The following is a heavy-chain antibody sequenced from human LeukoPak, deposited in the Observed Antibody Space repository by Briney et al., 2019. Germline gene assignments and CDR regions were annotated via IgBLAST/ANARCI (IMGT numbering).Heavy chain of an antibody. CDR3: ARWDDILTLAFDY. V-gene: IGHV1/OR15-3*02. CDR1: GYTFTGYY. D-gene: IGHD3-9*01. J-gene: IGHJ4*02. CDR2: INAGNGNT. Sequence: ASVKVSCKASGYTFTGYYIHWVRQAPGQRLEWMGWINAGNGNTKYSQKFQGRVTITRDTSASTAYMELSSLRSEDTAVYYCARWDDILTLAFDYWGQGTLVTVSS.